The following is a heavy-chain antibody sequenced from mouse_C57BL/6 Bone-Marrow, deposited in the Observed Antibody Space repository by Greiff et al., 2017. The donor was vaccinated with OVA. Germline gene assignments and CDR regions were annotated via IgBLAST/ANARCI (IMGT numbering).Heavy chain of an antibody. V-gene: IGHV1-50*01. CDR2: IDPSDSYT. D-gene: IGHD2-5*01. CDR3: ARDSDYVDYYAMDD. Sequence: QVQLQQPGAELVKPGASVKLSCKASGYTFTSYWMQWVKQRPGQGLEWIGEIDPSDSYTNYNQKFKGKATLTVDTSSSPAYMQLASLPSEDSAVYYCARDSDYVDYYAMDDWGQGTAVTVSS. J-gene: IGHJ4*01. CDR1: GYTFTSYW.